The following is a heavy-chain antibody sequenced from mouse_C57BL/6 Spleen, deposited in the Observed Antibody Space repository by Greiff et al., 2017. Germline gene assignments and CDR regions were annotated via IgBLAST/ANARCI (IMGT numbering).Heavy chain of an antibody. D-gene: IGHD1-1*01. CDR3: ARGGYYGSSYDWFAY. Sequence: QVQLQQSGPELVKPGASVKISCKASGYSFTSYYIHWVKQRPGQGLGWIGWIYPGSGNTKYNEKFKGKATLTADTSSSTAYMQLSSLTSEDSAVYYCARGGYYGSSYDWFAYWGQGTLVTVSA. V-gene: IGHV1-66*01. CDR2: IYPGSGNT. J-gene: IGHJ3*01. CDR1: GYSFTSYY.